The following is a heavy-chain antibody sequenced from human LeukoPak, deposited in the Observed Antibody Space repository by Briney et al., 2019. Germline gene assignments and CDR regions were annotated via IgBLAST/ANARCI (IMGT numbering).Heavy chain of an antibody. CDR2: INPDGNDK. D-gene: IGHD2-2*01. Sequence: GGSLRLSCTVSGFTFSSHWMSWVRQAPGKGLEWVANINPDGNDKQYVDSVKGRFTISRDNAKNSLYLQMNSLRAEDTAVYYCIPANRGPGPLSDYWGQGTLVTVSS. CDR1: GFTFSSHW. V-gene: IGHV3-7*01. CDR3: IPANRGPGPLSDY. J-gene: IGHJ4*02.